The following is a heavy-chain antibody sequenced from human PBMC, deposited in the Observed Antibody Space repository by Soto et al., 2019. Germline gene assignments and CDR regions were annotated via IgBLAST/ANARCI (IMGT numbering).Heavy chain of an antibody. D-gene: IGHD4-17*01. CDR2: IIGIGDTA. Sequence: EVQLLEAGGGLVQPGESLRLSCAASGFTFRNYGMSWVRQAPGKGLELLSAIIGIGDTAYYADSVRGRFTISRDNSKNTLYLQLNDLGAEDTAIYYCAKDYDYGDSLPFDYWGQGTLVTVSS. J-gene: IGHJ4*02. V-gene: IGHV3-23*01. CDR3: AKDYDYGDSLPFDY. CDR1: GFTFRNYG.